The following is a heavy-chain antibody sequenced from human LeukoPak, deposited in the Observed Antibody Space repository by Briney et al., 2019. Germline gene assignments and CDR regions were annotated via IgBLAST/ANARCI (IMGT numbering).Heavy chain of an antibody. Sequence: GGSLRLSCAASGFTFSSYGMNWVRQAPGKGLEWVSSISSSSSYIYYADSVKGRFTISRDNAKNSLYLQMNSLRAEDTAVYYCAQGGSGYPFDYWGQGTLVTVSS. D-gene: IGHD5-12*01. V-gene: IGHV3-21*01. CDR3: AQGGSGYPFDY. CDR2: ISSSSSYI. J-gene: IGHJ4*02. CDR1: GFTFSSYG.